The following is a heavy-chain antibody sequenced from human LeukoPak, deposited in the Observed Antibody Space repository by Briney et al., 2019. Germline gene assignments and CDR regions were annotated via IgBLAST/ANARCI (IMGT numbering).Heavy chain of an antibody. V-gene: IGHV3-23*01. CDR1: RFTFSSYA. CDR3: AREQTGTDI. Sequence: PTGGSLRLSGAASRFTFSSYAMSWVRQAPGKGLEWVSSISGSGGSTYYADSVKGRFTISRDNSKNTLYLLMNSLRAEDTAVYYCAREQTGTDIWGQGTMVTVSS. CDR2: ISGSGGST. D-gene: IGHD1-1*01. J-gene: IGHJ3*02.